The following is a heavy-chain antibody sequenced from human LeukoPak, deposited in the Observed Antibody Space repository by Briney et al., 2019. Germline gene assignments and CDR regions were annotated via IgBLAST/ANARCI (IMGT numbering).Heavy chain of an antibody. V-gene: IGHV3-73*01. CDR3: TRHLGYSGYEHFDY. CDR2: IRNKVNSFAT. J-gene: IGHJ4*02. CDR1: GFTFSGSA. Sequence: GGSLRLSCAASGFTFSGSAMHWVRQPSGKGLEWVGRIRNKVNSFATAYAASVQGRFTISRADSKNTAYLQMNSLKTEDTAVYYCTRHLGYSGYEHFDYWGQGTLVTVSS. D-gene: IGHD5-12*01.